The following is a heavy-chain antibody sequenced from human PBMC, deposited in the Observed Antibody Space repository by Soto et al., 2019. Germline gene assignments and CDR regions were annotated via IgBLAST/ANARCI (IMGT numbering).Heavy chain of an antibody. CDR1: GYSFNNYL. D-gene: IGHD3-22*01. V-gene: IGHV1-18*01. Sequence: VKLVQSGAEVKKPGASVMVSCQASGYSFNNYLISWVRQAPGQGPEWVGWISADNGNTNYGQKFLGRVTMTTDTSTSTAYMDLRSLRSDDTAVYYCARVYYDSSGFYHEDHWGQGTLVTVSS. CDR3: ARVYYDSSGFYHEDH. CDR2: ISADNGNT. J-gene: IGHJ1*01.